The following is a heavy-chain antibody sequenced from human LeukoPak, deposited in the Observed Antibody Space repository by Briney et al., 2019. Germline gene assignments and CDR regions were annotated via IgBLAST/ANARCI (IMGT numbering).Heavy chain of an antibody. Sequence: SETLSLTCTVSGSSISGYYWNWIRQPAGKGLEWIGRLHPSGATNYNPSLKSRITMSLDTSKNQFSLKLSSVTAADTAVYYCARQGRSHDYYYYYYMDVWGKGTTVTASS. CDR2: LHPSGAT. J-gene: IGHJ6*03. V-gene: IGHV4-4*07. CDR3: ARQGRSHDYYYYYYMDV. D-gene: IGHD3-10*01. CDR1: GSSISGYY.